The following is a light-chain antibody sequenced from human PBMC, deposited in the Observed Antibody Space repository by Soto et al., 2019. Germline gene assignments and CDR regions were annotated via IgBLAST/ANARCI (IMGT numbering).Light chain of an antibody. CDR3: QQYGSSPLIS. J-gene: IGKJ5*01. V-gene: IGKV3-20*01. CDR1: QTVSITY. Sequence: VLTQSPGTVSLSPGESATLSCRASQTVSITYLTWYQQKPGQAPRLIIFGASKRANGIPDRFSGSGSGRDFTLTISGLEPEDFAVYDCQQYGSSPLISFGQGTRLEIK. CDR2: GAS.